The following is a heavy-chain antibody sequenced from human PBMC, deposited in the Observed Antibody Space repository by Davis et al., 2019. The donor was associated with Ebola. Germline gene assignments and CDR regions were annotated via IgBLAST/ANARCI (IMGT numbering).Heavy chain of an antibody. J-gene: IGHJ4*02. CDR2: IYPGDSDT. Sequence: GGSLRLSCKASEYSFTNYWIGWVRQMPGKGLEWMGIIYPGDSDTRYSPSFQGQVTISADKSISTAYLQWSSLKASDTAIYYCARRGYYDFWSGFPFDYWGQGTQVTVSS. CDR3: ARRGYYDFWSGFPFDY. V-gene: IGHV5-51*01. D-gene: IGHD3-3*01. CDR1: EYSFTNYW.